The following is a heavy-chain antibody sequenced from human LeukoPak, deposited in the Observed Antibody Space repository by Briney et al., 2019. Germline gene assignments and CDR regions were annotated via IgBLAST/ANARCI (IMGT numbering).Heavy chain of an antibody. Sequence: PSETLSLTCTVSGGSISSSNYYWGWIRQPPGKGLEWIGTINYSGNTYYNPSLKSRVTISVDTSRTQVSLKLSSVTAADTAVYYCARDLGYYYDSSGYYAFDIWGQGTMVTVSS. CDR2: INYSGNT. V-gene: IGHV4-39*07. CDR3: ARDLGYYYDSSGYYAFDI. J-gene: IGHJ3*02. D-gene: IGHD3-22*01. CDR1: GGSISSSNYY.